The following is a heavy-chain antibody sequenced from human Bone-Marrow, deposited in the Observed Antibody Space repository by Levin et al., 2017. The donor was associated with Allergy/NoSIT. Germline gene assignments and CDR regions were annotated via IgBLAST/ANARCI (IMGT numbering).Heavy chain of an antibody. Sequence: GGSLRLSCAASGFTFRDYWMHWVRQAAGKGLVWVSRIISDGSDRNYGDSVKGRFTISRDNVKNMLYLQMNNLRAEDTAVYYCVRDAYYGMDGWGQGTTVTVSS. CDR2: IISDGSDR. J-gene: IGHJ6*02. CDR1: GFTFRDYW. V-gene: IGHV3-74*01. CDR3: VRDAYYGMDG.